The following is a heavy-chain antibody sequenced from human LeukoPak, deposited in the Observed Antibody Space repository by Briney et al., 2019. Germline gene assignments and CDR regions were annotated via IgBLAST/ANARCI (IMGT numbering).Heavy chain of an antibody. Sequence: PGRSLRLSCAASGFTFYDYAMQWVRHAPGKGLEWVSGISWNSCSIVYADSVKGRFTISRDNAKNSLYLQKNSLRAEDTALYYCAKGQRNDVVNWFDPWCQGALVTVAS. CDR2: ISWNSCSI. CDR3: AKGQRNDVVNWFDP. V-gene: IGHV3-9*01. J-gene: IGHJ5*02. CDR1: GFTFYDYA. D-gene: IGHD1-1*01.